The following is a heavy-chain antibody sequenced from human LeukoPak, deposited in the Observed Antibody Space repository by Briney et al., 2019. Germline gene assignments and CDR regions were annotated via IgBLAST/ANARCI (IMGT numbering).Heavy chain of an antibody. CDR3: ARQRERGYSYVD. Sequence: GESLKISCKGSGYSFNSHWIAWVRQMPGKGLEWMGMIYPGDSDTRYSPSFRGQVTISGDKSISTAYLQWSSLKASDTAMYYCARQRERGYSYVDWGQGTLVTVSS. CDR1: GYSFNSHW. CDR2: IYPGDSDT. D-gene: IGHD5-18*01. J-gene: IGHJ4*02. V-gene: IGHV5-51*01.